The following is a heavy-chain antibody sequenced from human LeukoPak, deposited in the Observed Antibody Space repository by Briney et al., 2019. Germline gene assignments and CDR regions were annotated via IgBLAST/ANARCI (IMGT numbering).Heavy chain of an antibody. J-gene: IGHJ6*02. CDR2: IHADGGIT. CDR3: SPWAFYHGLAV. V-gene: IGHV3-43*02. CDR1: GFAFADYA. D-gene: IGHD2/OR15-2a*01. Sequence: GGSLRLSCAASGFAFADYAMHWVRQIPGKGLERVAHIHADGGITFYADSVKGRFTALRDNPKNSLFLQMDTLKSADTAFYYCSPWAFYHGLAVWGQGATVIVSS.